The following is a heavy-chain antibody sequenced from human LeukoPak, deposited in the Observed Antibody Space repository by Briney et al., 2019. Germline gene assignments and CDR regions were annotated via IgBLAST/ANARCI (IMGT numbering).Heavy chain of an antibody. CDR1: GGSIISSFYY. Sequence: KPSETLSLTCTVSGGSIISSFYYWGWIRQPPGKGLEWIGIINYSGTTYYNPSLKSRVTISVDASKNQFSLKLSSVTAADTAVYYCARRLYSNNLYYFDYWGQGTLVTVSS. D-gene: IGHD4-4*01. CDR3: ARRLYSNNLYYFDY. J-gene: IGHJ4*02. V-gene: IGHV4-39*01. CDR2: INYSGTT.